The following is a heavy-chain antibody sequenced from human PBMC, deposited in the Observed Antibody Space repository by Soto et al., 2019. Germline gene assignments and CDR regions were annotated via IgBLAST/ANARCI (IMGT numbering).Heavy chain of an antibody. Sequence: QVQLVQSGAEVKRPGSSVKVSCKASGDTFNFYSINWVRQAPGLGLEWMGRVNPIVSMSNYAQRFQGRVTMTADKSTSTAYMELSGLRSEDTAIYYCATSYGSGDRAFAYWGQGDLVTVSS. D-gene: IGHD3-10*01. CDR1: GDTFNFYS. CDR3: ATSYGSGDRAFAY. J-gene: IGHJ4*02. V-gene: IGHV1-69*04. CDR2: VNPIVSMS.